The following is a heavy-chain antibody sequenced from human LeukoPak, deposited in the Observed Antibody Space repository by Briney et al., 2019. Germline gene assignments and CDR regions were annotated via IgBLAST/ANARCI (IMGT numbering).Heavy chain of an antibody. CDR2: ISGSSTTI. CDR3: AKDMPHGSGSYYKFPVGAFDI. D-gene: IGHD3-10*01. Sequence: PGGSLRLSCAASGFTFSSYSMNWVRQAPGKGLEWISYISGSSTTIYYADSVKGRFTISRDNAKNSLYLQMNSLRAEDTALYYCAKDMPHGSGSYYKFPVGAFDIWGQGTMVTVSS. J-gene: IGHJ3*02. V-gene: IGHV3-48*01. CDR1: GFTFSSYS.